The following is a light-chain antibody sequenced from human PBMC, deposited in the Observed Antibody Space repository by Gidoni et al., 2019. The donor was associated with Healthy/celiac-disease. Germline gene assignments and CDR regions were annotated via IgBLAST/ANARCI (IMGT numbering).Light chain of an antibody. CDR3: QQSYSTLALT. CDR2: AAS. Sequence: TQMTQSPSSLSASVGDRVTITCRASQSISSYLNWYQQKPGKAPKLLIYAASSLKSGVPSRFSSSGSGTDVTITISSLQPEDFATYYCQQSYSTLALTFGGXTKVEIK. CDR1: QSISSY. J-gene: IGKJ4*01. V-gene: IGKV1-39*01.